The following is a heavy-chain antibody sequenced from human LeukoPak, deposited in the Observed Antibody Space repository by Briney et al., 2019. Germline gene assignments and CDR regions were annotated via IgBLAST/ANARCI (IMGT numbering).Heavy chain of an antibody. CDR1: GYTFTSYY. J-gene: IGHJ4*02. D-gene: IGHD2-2*01. CDR3: ARNRQRGGYCSSTSCSPPGY. V-gene: IGHV1-46*01. CDR2: INPSGGST. Sequence: GASVKVSCKASGYTFTSYYMHWVRQAPGQGLEWMGIINPSGGSTSYAQKFQGRVTMTRDTSTCTVYMELSSLRSEDTAVYYCARNRQRGGYCSSTSCSPPGYWGQGTLVTVSS.